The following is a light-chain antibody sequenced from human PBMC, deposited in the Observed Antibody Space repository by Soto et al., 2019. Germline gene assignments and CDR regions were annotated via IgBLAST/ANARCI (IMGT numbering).Light chain of an antibody. CDR2: RNN. J-gene: IGLJ2*01. V-gene: IGLV1-47*01. CDR3: AAWDDSLVV. CDR1: SSNIGSAY. Sequence: QSVLTQPPSASGTPGQTVTISCSGSSSNIGSAYIYWYQHLPGTDPKLLIYRNNQRPSGVPDRFSASKSGTSASLAISGLRSEDEADYYCAAWDDSLVVFGGGTKLTVL.